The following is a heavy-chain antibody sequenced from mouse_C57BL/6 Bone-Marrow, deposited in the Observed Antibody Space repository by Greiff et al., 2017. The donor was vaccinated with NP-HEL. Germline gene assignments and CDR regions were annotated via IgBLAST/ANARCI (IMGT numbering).Heavy chain of an antibody. Sequence: VQLKESGGDLVKPGGSLKLSCAASGFTFSSYGMSWVRQTPDKRLEWVATISSGGSYTYYPDSVKGRFTLARDNAKNTLYLQMSSLKSEDTAMYYCASRNSRYAMDYWGQGTSVTVSS. V-gene: IGHV5-6*01. J-gene: IGHJ4*01. CDR2: ISSGGSYT. CDR1: GFTFSSYG. CDR3: ASRNSRYAMDY. D-gene: IGHD2-1*01.